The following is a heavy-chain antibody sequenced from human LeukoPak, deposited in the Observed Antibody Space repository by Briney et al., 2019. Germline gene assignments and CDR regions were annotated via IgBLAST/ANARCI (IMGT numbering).Heavy chain of an antibody. CDR2: ISGSGDHT. J-gene: IGHJ5*02. CDR1: GLAFSSSA. D-gene: IGHD6-19*01. CDR3: AKWALSSGLACFDP. V-gene: IGHV3-23*01. Sequence: GGSLRLSCAASGLAFSSSALSWVRQAPGKGLEWVSAISGSGDHTYYADSVKGRFTISRDNSKNTLYLQMNSLRAEDTAVYYCAKWALSSGLACFDPWGQGTLVTVSS.